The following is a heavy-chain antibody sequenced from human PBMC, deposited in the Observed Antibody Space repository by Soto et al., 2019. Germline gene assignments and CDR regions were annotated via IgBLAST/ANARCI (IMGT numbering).Heavy chain of an antibody. CDR2: IIPILGIV. CDR3: ARARPVAVTVDY. Sequence: SVKVSCKASGGTFSSYTISWVRQAPGQGLEWMGRIIPILGIVKYAQKFQGRVTITADKSTSTAYMELSSLRSEDTAVYYCARARPVAVTVDYWGQATLVNVCS. CDR1: GGTFSSYT. V-gene: IGHV1-69*02. D-gene: IGHD4-4*01. J-gene: IGHJ4*02.